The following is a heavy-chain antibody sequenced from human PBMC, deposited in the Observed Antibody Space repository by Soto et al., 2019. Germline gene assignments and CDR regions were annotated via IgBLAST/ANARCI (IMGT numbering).Heavy chain of an antibody. V-gene: IGHV4-59*01. CDR2: VHHSGKI. CDR3: ARLKLADTGDYGEFDY. CDR1: GGSISNYH. D-gene: IGHD3-9*01. Sequence: QVQLQESGPGLVKPSETLSLTCTVSGGSISNYHWAWIRQPPGKGLDWIGYVHHSGKITYNPSLKNRVTISMDMSKNVFSLKLDSATAADTAVSYCARLKLADTGDYGEFDYWGQGALVAVSS. J-gene: IGHJ4*02.